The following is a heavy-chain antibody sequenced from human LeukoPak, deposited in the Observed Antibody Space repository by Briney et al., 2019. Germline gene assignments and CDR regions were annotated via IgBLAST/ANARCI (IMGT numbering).Heavy chain of an antibody. Sequence: GGSLRLSCAASGFTFSSYEMNWVRQAPGKGLEWVSYISSSGSTIYYADSVKGRFTISRDNSQNTLYLQMNSLRAEDTAVYYCARDSGPFDPWGQGTLVTVSS. CDR3: ARDSGPFDP. D-gene: IGHD6-19*01. J-gene: IGHJ5*02. CDR2: ISSSGSTI. V-gene: IGHV3-48*03. CDR1: GFTFSSYE.